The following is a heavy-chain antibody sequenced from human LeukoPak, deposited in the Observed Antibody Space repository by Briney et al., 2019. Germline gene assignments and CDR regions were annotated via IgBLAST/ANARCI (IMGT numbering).Heavy chain of an antibody. CDR2: IRYDGSKK. Sequence: GGSLRLSCAASGFTFSSYGMHWVRQAPGKGLEWVAFIRYDGSKKYYADSVKGRFTISRDNSKNTLYLQMNSLRAEDTAVYYCAKDFRPYDSSGYSSDYWGQGTLVTVSS. CDR3: AKDFRPYDSSGYSSDY. CDR1: GFTFSSYG. J-gene: IGHJ4*02. V-gene: IGHV3-30*02. D-gene: IGHD3-22*01.